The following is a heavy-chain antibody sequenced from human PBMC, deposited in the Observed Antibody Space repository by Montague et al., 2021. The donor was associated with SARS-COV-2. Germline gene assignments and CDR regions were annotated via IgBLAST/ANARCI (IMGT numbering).Heavy chain of an antibody. V-gene: IGHV2-70*01. CDR2: IXWDDDK. Sequence: AKTTQTLTLTCTFSGFSLSTSGMCVSWIRQPPGKALEWLALIXWDDDKYYSTSLKTRLTISKDTSKNQVVLTMTNMDPVDTATYYCARINSDPLDYYYYGMDVWGQGTTVTVSS. D-gene: IGHD1-1*01. CDR3: ARINSDPLDYYYYGMDV. CDR1: GFSLSTSGMC. J-gene: IGHJ6*02.